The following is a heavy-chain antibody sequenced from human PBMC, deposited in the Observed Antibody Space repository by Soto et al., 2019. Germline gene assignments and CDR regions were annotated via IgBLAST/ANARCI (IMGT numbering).Heavy chain of an antibody. D-gene: IGHD3-9*01. J-gene: IGHJ3*02. CDR1: GGSISSYY. CDR2: IYYSGST. CDR3: ARGGGPYYDILTGYYSDAFDI. V-gene: IGHV4-59*01. Sequence: PSETLSLTCTVSGGSISSYYWSWIRQPPGKGLEWIGYIYYSGSTNYNPSLKSRVTISVDTSKNQFSLKLSSVTAADTAVYYCARGGGPYYDILTGYYSDAFDIWGQGTMVTVSS.